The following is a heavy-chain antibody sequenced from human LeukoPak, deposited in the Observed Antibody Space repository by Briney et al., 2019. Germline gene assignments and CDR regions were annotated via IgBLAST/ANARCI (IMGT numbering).Heavy chain of an antibody. CDR2: ISGSGGST. V-gene: IGHV3-23*01. CDR1: GFTFSSYA. Sequence: PGGSLRLSCAASGFTFSSYAMSWVRQAPGKGLEWVSAISGSGGSTYYADSVKGRFTISRDNSKNTLYLQMNSLRAEDTAVYYCAKDALIYGSGSYYVDYWGLGTLVTVSS. J-gene: IGHJ4*02. CDR3: AKDALIYGSGSYYVDY. D-gene: IGHD3-10*01.